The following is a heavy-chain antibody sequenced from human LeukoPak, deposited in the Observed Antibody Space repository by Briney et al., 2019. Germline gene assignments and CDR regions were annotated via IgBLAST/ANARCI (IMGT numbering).Heavy chain of an antibody. D-gene: IGHD3-22*01. V-gene: IGHV1-2*02. CDR1: GYTFTGYY. CDR2: INPNSGDT. J-gene: IGHJ4*02. CDR3: ARASSGYYPNFDY. Sequence: ASVKVSCKASGYTFTGYYMHWVRQAPGQGLEWMGWINPNSGDTNYAQRFQGRVTMTRDTSISTAYMELSRLRSDDTAVYYCARASSGYYPNFDYWGQGTLVTVSS.